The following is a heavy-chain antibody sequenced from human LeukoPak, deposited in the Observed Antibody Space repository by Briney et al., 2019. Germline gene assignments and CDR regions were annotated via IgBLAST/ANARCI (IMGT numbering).Heavy chain of an antibody. J-gene: IGHJ4*02. CDR2: IHYTGST. Sequence: NSSETLSLTCTVSGGSISSTNFYWGWIRQPPGKGLEWIGDIHYTGSTYYNPSLRSRVTISVDTSKNRFSLKLSSVTAADTALYYCARGMQQLYHFDSWGRGTLVTVSS. CDR3: ARGMQQLYHFDS. CDR1: GGSISSTNFY. D-gene: IGHD6-13*01. V-gene: IGHV4-39*01.